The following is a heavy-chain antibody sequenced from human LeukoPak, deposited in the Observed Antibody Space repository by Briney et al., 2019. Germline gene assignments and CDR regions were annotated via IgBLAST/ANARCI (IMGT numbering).Heavy chain of an antibody. Sequence: GASVKVSCKASGGTFSSYAISWVRQAPGQGLEWMGWISAYNGNTNYAQKLQGRVTMTTDTSTSTAYMELRSLRSDDTAVYYCARSPPYCGGDCYPTIDYWGQGTLVTVSS. CDR3: ARSPPYCGGDCYPTIDY. V-gene: IGHV1-18*01. CDR1: GGTFSSYA. D-gene: IGHD2-21*02. J-gene: IGHJ4*02. CDR2: ISAYNGNT.